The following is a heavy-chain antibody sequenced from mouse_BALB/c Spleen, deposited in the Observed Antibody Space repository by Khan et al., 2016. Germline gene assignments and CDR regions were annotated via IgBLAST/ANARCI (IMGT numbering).Heavy chain of an antibody. CDR2: ISSGGST. J-gene: IGHJ2*01. CDR1: GFTFSSYA. V-gene: IGHV5-6-5*01. D-gene: IGHD1-1*02. Sequence: EVELVESGGGLVKPGGSLKLSCAASGFTFSSYAMSWVRQTPEKRLEWVASISSGGSTYYPDSVKGRFTISSDNARNILNLQLSSLRSEDTDKYYCGREGNGSYGDYFDYWGQGTTLTVSS. CDR3: GREGNGSYGDYFDY.